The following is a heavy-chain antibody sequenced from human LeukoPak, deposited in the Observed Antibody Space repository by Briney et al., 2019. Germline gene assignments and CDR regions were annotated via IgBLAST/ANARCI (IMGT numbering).Heavy chain of an antibody. J-gene: IGHJ3*02. CDR1: GFTFSSYS. D-gene: IGHD6-13*01. V-gene: IGHV3-21*01. CDR3: AREGYSSSGDAFDI. Sequence: GGSLRLSCAASGFTFSSYSMNWVRQAPGKGLEWVSSISSSSSYIYYADSVKGRFTISRDNAKNSLYLQTNSLRAEDTAVYYCAREGYSSSGDAFDIWGQGTMVTVSS. CDR2: ISSSSSYI.